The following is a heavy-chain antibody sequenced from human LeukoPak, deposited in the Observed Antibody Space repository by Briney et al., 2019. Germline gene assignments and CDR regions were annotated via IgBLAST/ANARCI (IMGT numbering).Heavy chain of an antibody. D-gene: IGHD1-26*01. CDR2: IYTSGST. Sequence: SETLSLTCTVSGGSISSYYWSWIRQPAGKGLEWIGRIYTSGSTNYNPSLKSRVTMSVDTSKNQFSLKLSSVTAADTAVYYCARGGSYLGLGDAFDIWGQGTMVTVSS. J-gene: IGHJ3*02. CDR3: ARGGSYLGLGDAFDI. V-gene: IGHV4-4*07. CDR1: GGSISSYY.